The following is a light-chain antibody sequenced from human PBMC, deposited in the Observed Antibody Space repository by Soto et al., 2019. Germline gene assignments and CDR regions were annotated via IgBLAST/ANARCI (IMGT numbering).Light chain of an antibody. Sequence: QSVLTQPPSVSGSPGQSVTISCTGTSSDVGSYNRVSWYQQPPGTAPELMIYEVSNRPSGVPDRFSGSKSGNTASLTISGLQPEDEADYYCNSYTSSNTYVVGTGTKVTVL. J-gene: IGLJ1*01. CDR1: SSDVGSYNR. CDR2: EVS. V-gene: IGLV2-18*02. CDR3: NSYTSSNTYV.